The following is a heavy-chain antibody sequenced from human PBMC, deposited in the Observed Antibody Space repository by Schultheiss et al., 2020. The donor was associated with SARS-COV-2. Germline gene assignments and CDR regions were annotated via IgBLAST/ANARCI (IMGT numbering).Heavy chain of an antibody. CDR1: GFTFDDYG. J-gene: IGHJ4*02. V-gene: IGHV3-20*04. CDR3: AKSTAEAGLQPFDS. D-gene: IGHD6-13*01. CDR2: IDPDGSTI. Sequence: GGSLRLSCAASGFTFDDYGMSWVRQSPGKGLVWVSRIDPDGSTIDYADAVKGRFAISRDYARNTLYLQMNSLGAEDTAVYYCAKSTAEAGLQPFDSWGQGNPVTVSS.